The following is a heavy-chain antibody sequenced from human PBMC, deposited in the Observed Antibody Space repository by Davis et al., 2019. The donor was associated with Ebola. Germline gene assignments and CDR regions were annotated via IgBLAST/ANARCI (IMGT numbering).Heavy chain of an antibody. CDR3: ARDLGGSYKRGGMDV. CDR2: IWYDGSNK. Sequence: GGSLRLSCAASGFTFSSYGMHWVRQAPGKRLEWVAVIWYDGSNKYYADSVKGRFTISRDNSKNTLYLQMNSLRAEDTAVYYCARDLGGSYKRGGMDVWGQGTTVTVSS. V-gene: IGHV3-30*19. CDR1: GFTFSSYG. J-gene: IGHJ6*02. D-gene: IGHD1-26*01.